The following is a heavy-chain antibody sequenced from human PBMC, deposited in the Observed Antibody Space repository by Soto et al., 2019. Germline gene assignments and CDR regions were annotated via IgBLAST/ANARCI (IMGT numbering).Heavy chain of an antibody. Sequence: PSQTLPLTCAISGDSVSSNSAAWNWIRQSPSRGLEWLGRTYYRSKWYNDYAVSVKSRITINPDTSKNQFSLQLNSVTPEDTAVIYCESGDPLGYDGGSTGCPPAVFDSGGQGTRDPVSS. CDR1: GDSVSSNSAA. J-gene: IGHJ3*02. CDR2: TYYRSKWYN. D-gene: IGHD2-2*01. CDR3: ESGDPLGYDGGSTGCPPAVFDS. V-gene: IGHV6-1*01.